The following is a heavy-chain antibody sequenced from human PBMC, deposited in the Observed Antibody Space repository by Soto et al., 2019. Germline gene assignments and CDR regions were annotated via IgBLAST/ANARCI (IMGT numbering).Heavy chain of an antibody. V-gene: IGHV3-66*01. J-gene: IGHJ3*02. CDR1: GFTVSSNY. CDR2: IYSGGST. CDR3: ARARQWLDGIGI. D-gene: IGHD6-19*01. Sequence: VQLVESGGGLVQPGGSLRLSCAASGFTVSSNYMSWVRQAPGKGLEWVSVIYSGGSTYYADSVKGRFTISRDNSKNTLYLQMNSLRAEDTAVYYCARARQWLDGIGIWGQGTMVTVSS.